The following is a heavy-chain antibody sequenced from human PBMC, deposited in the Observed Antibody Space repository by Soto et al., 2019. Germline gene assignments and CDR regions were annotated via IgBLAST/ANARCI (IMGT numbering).Heavy chain of an antibody. CDR3: ARATLIIRHITNLGEASPGVVEH. V-gene: IGHV1-2*02. CDR2: ISPESGVT. CDR1: GYTFTEYF. D-gene: IGHD3-3*01. Sequence: QVQLVQSGAEVKMPGASVRVSCEASGYTFTEYFLHWVRQAPGQGLEWMGWISPESGVTNIAPNFEGRVTMTADTAITTAYMQLSGLRYDDTAVYYCARATLIIRHITNLGEASPGVVEHWGQATLVSVSS. J-gene: IGHJ5*02.